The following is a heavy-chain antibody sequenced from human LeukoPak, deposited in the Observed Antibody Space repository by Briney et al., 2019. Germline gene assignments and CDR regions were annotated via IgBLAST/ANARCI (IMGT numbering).Heavy chain of an antibody. J-gene: IGHJ4*02. CDR2: ISWNSKNL. D-gene: IGHD3-3*01. CDR1: GFNFEDYA. CDR3: EKLRTGANKIDFAL. V-gene: IGHV3-9*01. Sequence: GGSLRLSCAASGFNFEDYAMYWVRKAPGKGLEWVSGISWNSKNLGYADSVKGRFTISRDNGKNSVYLEMNSLGVEDTALYYCEKLRTGANKIDFALWGQGPLVTVSS.